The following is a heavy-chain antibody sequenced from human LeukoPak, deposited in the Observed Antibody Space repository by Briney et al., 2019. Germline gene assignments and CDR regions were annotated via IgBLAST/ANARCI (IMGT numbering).Heavy chain of an antibody. V-gene: IGHV3-48*04. CDR2: ISSSSSTI. D-gene: IGHD3-10*01. CDR3: AKPYGSGSYNY. CDR1: GFTFSSYG. Sequence: GGSLRLSCAASGFTFSSYGMTWVRQAPGKGLEWVSYISSSSSTIYYADSVKGRFTISRDNAKNSLYLQMNSLRAEDTAVYYCAKPYGSGSYNYWGREPWSPSPQ. J-gene: IGHJ4*02.